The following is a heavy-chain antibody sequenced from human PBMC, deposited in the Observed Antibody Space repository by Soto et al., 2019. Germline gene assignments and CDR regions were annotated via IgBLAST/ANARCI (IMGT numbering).Heavy chain of an antibody. J-gene: IGHJ3*02. Sequence: ASVKVSCKASGYILSTYCVHWVRQAPGQRLEWVGWINAGNGDTKYSQKFQGRVTITRDTSASTAYMELKSLRSEDTAVYYCARDKYSYGRHDPYDIWGQGTMVTVSS. CDR2: INAGNGDT. D-gene: IGHD1-26*01. V-gene: IGHV1-3*01. CDR1: GYILSTYC. CDR3: ARDKYSYGRHDPYDI.